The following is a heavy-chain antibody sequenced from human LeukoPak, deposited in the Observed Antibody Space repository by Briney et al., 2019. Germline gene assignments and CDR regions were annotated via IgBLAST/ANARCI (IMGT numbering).Heavy chain of an antibody. CDR1: GFTFSSYG. J-gene: IGHJ6*03. V-gene: IGHV3-30*02. Sequence: GGSLRLSCAASGFTFSSYGMHWVRQAPGKGLEWVAFIRYNGSNEYYADSVKGRFTVSRDNSNNTLYLKMNTLRAEDTAVYYCAKGGDHGILIKYSHYFMDVWGKGTTVTISS. CDR2: IRYNGSNE. D-gene: IGHD3-16*01. CDR3: AKGGDHGILIKYSHYFMDV.